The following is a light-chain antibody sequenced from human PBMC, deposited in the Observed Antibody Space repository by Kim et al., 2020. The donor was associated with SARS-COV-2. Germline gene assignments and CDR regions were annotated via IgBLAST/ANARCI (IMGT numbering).Light chain of an antibody. Sequence: GQRVTISCSGSSSNIGSNDVKWFQQLPGTAPKLLIYTNNQRPSGVPDRFSGSKSGASASLAISGLQSEDEADYYCATWDHSLSAWVFGGGTQLTVL. V-gene: IGLV1-44*01. J-gene: IGLJ3*02. CDR1: SSNIGSND. CDR2: TNN. CDR3: ATWDHSLSAWV.